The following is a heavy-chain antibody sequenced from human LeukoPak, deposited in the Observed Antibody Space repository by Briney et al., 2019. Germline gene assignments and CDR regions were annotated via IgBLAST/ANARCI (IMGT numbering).Heavy chain of an antibody. CDR3: PWIPVFGVVVHQEPV. V-gene: IGHV1-69*10. CDR2: FITILDTA. Sequence: SVKVSCKASGFSFSDYALNWVRQAPGQGLESMGVFITILDTANSTQKFQGRLTITADKSTNKAYMELSRLSVHDTAGYFLPWIPVFGVVVHQEPVWGKGTTVTASS. CDR1: GFSFSDYA. J-gene: IGHJ6*03. D-gene: IGHD3-3*01.